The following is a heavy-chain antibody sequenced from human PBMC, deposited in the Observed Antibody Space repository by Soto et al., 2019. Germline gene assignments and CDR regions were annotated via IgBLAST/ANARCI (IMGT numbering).Heavy chain of an antibody. J-gene: IGHJ4*02. D-gene: IGHD6-19*01. CDR1: GGSIGSNNYY. CDR3: GRKTPVAGTE. CDR2: IYYTGST. Sequence: QLQLQESGPGLVRPSETLSLTCTVSGGSIGSNNYYWPWIRQPPGKGLEWIGSIYYTGSTYYNPSLRSRVSISVDTSKNQFSLNLNSVTAADTAQYYCGRKTPVAGTEWGQGTLVTVSA. V-gene: IGHV4-39*01.